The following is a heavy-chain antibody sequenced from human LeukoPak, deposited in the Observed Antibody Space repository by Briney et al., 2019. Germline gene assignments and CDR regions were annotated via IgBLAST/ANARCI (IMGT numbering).Heavy chain of an antibody. CDR3: ARGTFYSSSSFFDL. CDR2: IYHSGST. J-gene: IGHJ4*02. V-gene: IGHV4-4*02. D-gene: IGHD6-13*01. CDR1: GGSISSGNW. Sequence: SETLSLTCTVSGGSISSGNWWSWVRQPPGKGLEWIGEIYHSGSTNYNPSLKSRITISIDKSKNQFSLKLSSVTAADTAVYYCARGTFYSSSSFFDLWGQGTLVTVSS.